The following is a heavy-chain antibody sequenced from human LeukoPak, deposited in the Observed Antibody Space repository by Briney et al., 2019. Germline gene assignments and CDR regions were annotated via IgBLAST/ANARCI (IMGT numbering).Heavy chain of an antibody. CDR1: GLTFSAYS. Sequence: GGPLRLSCTVSGLTFSAYSLIWVRQAPQKGLEWVSVISAREGATYYADSVRGRFTISRDNSRNTVYLQMDSLRAEDTAVYYCANYDYVWGSHRHFEYWGQGTLVTVSS. CDR2: ISAREGAT. D-gene: IGHD3-16*02. CDR3: ANYDYVWGSHRHFEY. V-gene: IGHV3-23*01. J-gene: IGHJ4*02.